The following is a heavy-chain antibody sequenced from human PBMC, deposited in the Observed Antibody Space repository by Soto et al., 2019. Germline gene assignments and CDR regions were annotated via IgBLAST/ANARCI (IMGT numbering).Heavy chain of an antibody. J-gene: IGHJ4*02. D-gene: IGHD6-19*01. Sequence: SETLSLTCTVSGGSISSGGYYWSWIRQHPGKGLEWIGYIYYSGSTYYNPSLKSRVTISVDTSKNQFSLKLSSVTAADTAVYYCARGYSSGYNFDYWGQGTLVTVS. CDR1: GGSISSGGYY. CDR3: ARGYSSGYNFDY. CDR2: IYYSGST. V-gene: IGHV4-31*03.